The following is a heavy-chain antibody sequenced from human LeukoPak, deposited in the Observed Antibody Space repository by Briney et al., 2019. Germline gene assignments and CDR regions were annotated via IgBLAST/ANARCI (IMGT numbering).Heavy chain of an antibody. J-gene: IGHJ6*03. CDR1: GYTFTGYY. CDR3: ARSNSYGYCYYYMDV. CDR2: INPNSGGT. D-gene: IGHD5-18*01. Sequence: ASVKVSCKASGYTFTGYYMHWVRQAPGQGLEWMGWINPNSGGTNYAQKFQGRVTMTRDTSISTAYMELSRLRSDDTAVYYCARSNSYGYCYYYMDVWGKGTTVTISS. V-gene: IGHV1-2*02.